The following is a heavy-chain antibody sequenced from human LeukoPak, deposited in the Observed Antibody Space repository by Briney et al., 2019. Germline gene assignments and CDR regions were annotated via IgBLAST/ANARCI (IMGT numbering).Heavy chain of an antibody. Sequence: GGSLRLSCAASGLSLGTYNMNRVRQAPGKGLEWVASITYSSDYIYYADSVKGRFTISRDNAKNSLYLQMNSLRAEDTALYYCARDQGGVVPVAILIFHYYYMDVWGKGTTVTVSS. D-gene: IGHD2-2*02. CDR1: GLSLGTYN. J-gene: IGHJ6*03. CDR2: ITYSSDYI. V-gene: IGHV3-21*01. CDR3: ARDQGGVVPVAILIFHYYYMDV.